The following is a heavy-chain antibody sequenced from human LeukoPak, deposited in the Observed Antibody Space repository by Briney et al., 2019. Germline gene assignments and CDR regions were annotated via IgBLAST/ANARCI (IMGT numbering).Heavy chain of an antibody. Sequence: GGSLRLSCAASGFTFSSYAMTWVRQAPGKGLEWVSAITSGGLTYYADSVKGRFTISRDNSKDTLYLQMNSLRAEDTAVYYCAKDNAITIFGVVILWGQGTLVTVSS. CDR2: ITSGGLT. CDR1: GFTFSSYA. D-gene: IGHD3-3*01. V-gene: IGHV3-23*01. CDR3: AKDNAITIFGVVIL. J-gene: IGHJ4*02.